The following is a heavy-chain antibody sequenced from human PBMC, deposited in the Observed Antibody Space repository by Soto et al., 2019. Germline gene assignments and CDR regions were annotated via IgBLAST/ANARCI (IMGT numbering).Heavy chain of an antibody. CDR3: ARSPRRIYYYGMAA. D-gene: IGHD2-15*01. J-gene: IGHJ6*02. CDR2: IIPIFGTA. V-gene: IGHV1-69*13. Sequence: ASVKVSCKASGGTFSSYAISWVRQAPGQGLEWMGGIIPIFGTANYAQKFQGRVTITADESTSTAYMELSSLRSEDTAVYYCARSPRRIYYYGMAAWGQGNTVTVSS. CDR1: GGTFSSYA.